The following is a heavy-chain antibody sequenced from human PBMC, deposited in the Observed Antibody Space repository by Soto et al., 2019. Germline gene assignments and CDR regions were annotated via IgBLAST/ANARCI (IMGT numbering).Heavy chain of an antibody. V-gene: IGHV1-3*01. CDR2: INAGNGNT. J-gene: IGHJ6*02. CDR3: ASSLVSPYYYYGMDV. CDR1: GYTFTSYA. D-gene: IGHD3-10*01. Sequence: ASVKVSSKASGYTFTSYAMHWVRQAPGQRLEWMGWINAGNGNTNYAQKLQGRVTMTTDTPTSTAYMELRSLRSDDTAVYYCASSLVSPYYYYGMDVWGQGTTVTVSS.